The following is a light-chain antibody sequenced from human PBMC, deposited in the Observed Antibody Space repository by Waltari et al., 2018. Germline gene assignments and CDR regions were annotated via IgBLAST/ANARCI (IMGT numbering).Light chain of an antibody. Sequence: EVVLTQSPATLSLSPGERATLSCRASQSVGSELAWYQQKAGQAPRLLIYDASNRATGISDRFSVSGSGTDFALTISSLEPEDVAVYFCQQRSNWPPITFGQGTRLEIK. CDR3: QQRSNWPPIT. CDR2: DAS. CDR1: QSVGSE. V-gene: IGKV3-11*01. J-gene: IGKJ5*01.